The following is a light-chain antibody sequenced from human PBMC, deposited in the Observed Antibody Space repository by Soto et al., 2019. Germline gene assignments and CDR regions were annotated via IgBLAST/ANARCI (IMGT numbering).Light chain of an antibody. Sequence: VLIQSPATLSLSPGERATLSCRASQTVGRYLAWFQQKPGQPPRLLIYDASNRATGIPARFSGSGSGTDYTLTISSLEPEDFAVYYCQQRSTWPLLTFGGGTKVEI. CDR2: DAS. CDR3: QQRSTWPLLT. CDR1: QTVGRY. J-gene: IGKJ4*01. V-gene: IGKV3-11*01.